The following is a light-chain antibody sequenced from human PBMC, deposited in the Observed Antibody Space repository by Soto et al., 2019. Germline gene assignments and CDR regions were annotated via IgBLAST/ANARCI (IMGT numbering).Light chain of an antibody. V-gene: IGKV3-20*01. CDR2: GAS. J-gene: IGKJ1*01. Sequence: EIVMTQSPATLSVSPGEGATLSCRASQSVSSNLAWYQQKPGQAPRLLIYGASNRATGIPDRFSGSGSGTDFTLTISRLEPEDFAVYYCQQYGSSGKFGQGTKVDIK. CDR3: QQYGSSGK. CDR1: QSVSSN.